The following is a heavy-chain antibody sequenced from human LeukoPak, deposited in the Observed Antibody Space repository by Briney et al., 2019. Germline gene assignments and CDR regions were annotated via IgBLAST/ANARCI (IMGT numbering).Heavy chain of an antibody. CDR3: ARVALRRPPHSSGWYGGEYFQH. D-gene: IGHD6-19*01. V-gene: IGHV1-69*13. J-gene: IGHJ1*01. Sequence: GASVKVSCKASGGTFSSSTINWVRQAPGQGLEWMGGIIPIFGTPNYAQKFQGRITITADESTSTTYMELSSLRSEDTAVYYCARVALRRPPHSSGWYGGEYFQHWGQGTLVTVSS. CDR2: IIPIFGTP. CDR1: GGTFSSST.